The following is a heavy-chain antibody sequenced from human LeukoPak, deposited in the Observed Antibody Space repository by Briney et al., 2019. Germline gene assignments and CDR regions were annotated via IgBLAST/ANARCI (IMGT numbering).Heavy chain of an antibody. CDR1: GGSFSGYY. D-gene: IGHD6-13*01. CDR2: INHSGST. J-gene: IGHJ4*02. CDR3: ARGLYSSRRPRFDY. V-gene: IGHV4-34*01. Sequence: PSATLSLTCAVYGGSFSGYYWSWIRQPPGKGLEWIGEINHSGSTNYNPSLKSRVTISVDTSKNQFSLKLSSVTAADTAVYYCARGLYSSRRPRFDYWGQGTLVTVSS.